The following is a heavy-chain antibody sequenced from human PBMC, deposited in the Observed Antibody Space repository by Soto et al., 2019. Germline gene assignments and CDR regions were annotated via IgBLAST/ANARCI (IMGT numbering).Heavy chain of an antibody. V-gene: IGHV1-24*01. Sequence: GGSVKVSCKVSGYTLTELSMHWVRQAPGKGLEWMGGFDPEDGETIYAQKFQGRVTMTEDTSTDTAYMELSSLRSEDTAVYYCAPWLVGPDAFDIWGQGTMVTVSS. D-gene: IGHD6-19*01. J-gene: IGHJ3*02. CDR3: APWLVGPDAFDI. CDR1: GYTLTELS. CDR2: FDPEDGET.